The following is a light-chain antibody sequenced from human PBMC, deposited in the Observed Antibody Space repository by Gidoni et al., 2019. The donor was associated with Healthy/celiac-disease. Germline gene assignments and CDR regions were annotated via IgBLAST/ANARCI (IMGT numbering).Light chain of an antibody. Sequence: DIQMTQSPSTLSASVGDRVTITCRASQSISSGLAWYQQQPGKAPKLLIYKASSLESGVPSRFSGSGSGTEFTLTISSLQPDDFATYYCQQYNRFTWTFGQGTKVEIK. CDR1: QSISSG. CDR2: KAS. V-gene: IGKV1-5*03. CDR3: QQYNRFTWT. J-gene: IGKJ1*01.